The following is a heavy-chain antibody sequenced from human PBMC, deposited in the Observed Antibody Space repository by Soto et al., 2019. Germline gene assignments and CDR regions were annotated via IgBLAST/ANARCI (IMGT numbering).Heavy chain of an antibody. J-gene: IGHJ4*02. V-gene: IGHV4-59*01. Sequence: SETLSLTCTASRGSISSYYWSWIRQPPGKGLEWIGYIYYSGSTTYNPSLKSRVTISVDTSKNQFSLKLRSVTAADTAVYYCARIKDSGYLLEGVVVYYFDYWGQGTLVTVSS. CDR1: RGSISSYY. D-gene: IGHD5-12*01. CDR2: IYYSGST. CDR3: ARIKDSGYLLEGVVVYYFDY.